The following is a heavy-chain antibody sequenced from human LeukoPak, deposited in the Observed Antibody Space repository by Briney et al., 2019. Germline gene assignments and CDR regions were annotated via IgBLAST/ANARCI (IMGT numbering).Heavy chain of an antibody. J-gene: IGHJ4*02. V-gene: IGHV4-4*02. CDR2: IYDSGST. CDR1: GGSISSSNW. Sequence: SETLSLTCAVSGGSISSSNWWSWVRQPPGKGLEWIGEIYDSGSTSCNPSLKSRVTISLDTSKNQFSLKLTSVTAADTAMYYCAREWSDWGQGTLVTVSS. D-gene: IGHD1-26*01. CDR3: AREWSD.